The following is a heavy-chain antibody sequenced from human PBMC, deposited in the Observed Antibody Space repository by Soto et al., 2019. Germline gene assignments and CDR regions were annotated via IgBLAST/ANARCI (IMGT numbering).Heavy chain of an antibody. CDR3: AREFRAMALDY. CDR1: GFTFSSYG. Sequence: QVQLVESGGGVVQPGRSLRLSCAASGFTFSSYGMHWVRQAPDKGLEWVAVIWYDGSNKYYADSAKGRFTISRDNSKNTLYLQMNSLRAEDTAVYYCAREFRAMALDYWGQGTLVTVSS. D-gene: IGHD5-18*01. V-gene: IGHV3-33*01. J-gene: IGHJ4*02. CDR2: IWYDGSNK.